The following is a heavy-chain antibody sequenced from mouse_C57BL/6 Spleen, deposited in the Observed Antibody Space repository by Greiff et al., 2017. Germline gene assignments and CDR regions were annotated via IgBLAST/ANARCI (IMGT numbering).Heavy chain of an antibody. D-gene: IGHD3-3*01. CDR2: IYPGSGNT. Sequence: VQRVESGAELVRPGASVKLSCKAGYTFTDYYINWVKQRPGQGLEWIARIYPGSGNTYYNEKFKGKATLTAEKSSSTAYMQLSSLTSEDSAVYFCARGDGYAMDYWGQGTSVTVSS. V-gene: IGHV1-76*01. CDR1: YTFTDYY. J-gene: IGHJ4*01. CDR3: ARGDGYAMDY.